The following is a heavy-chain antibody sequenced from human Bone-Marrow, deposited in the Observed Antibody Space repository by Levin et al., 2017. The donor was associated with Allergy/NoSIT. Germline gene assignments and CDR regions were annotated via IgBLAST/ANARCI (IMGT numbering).Heavy chain of an antibody. CDR2: ISDSGDST. CDR1: GFTFSSYA. D-gene: IGHD2-15*01. J-gene: IGHJ4*02. CDR3: ARGYSTLSSFDH. V-gene: IGHV3-23*01. Sequence: GGSLRLSCAASGFTFSSYAMSWVRQAPGKGLEWVSTISDSGDSTAYADSGQGRFTISRDNSRNTQYLQMSRLRAEDTAVYYCARGYSTLSSFDHWGQGTLVTVSS.